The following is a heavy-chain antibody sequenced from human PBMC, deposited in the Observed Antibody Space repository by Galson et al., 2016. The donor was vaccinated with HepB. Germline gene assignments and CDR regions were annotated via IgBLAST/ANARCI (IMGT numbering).Heavy chain of an antibody. CDR2: IRGSGGGI. CDR1: GFTFATYP. D-gene: IGHD2-15*01. CDR3: AKDYCSDTCHLGRWNV. Sequence: SLRLSCAGSGFTFATYPMSWVRQAPGKGLEWVSGIRGSGGGIDYADSVKGRFTISRDNSKNTVYLQMSSLRAEDTAVYYCAKDYCSDTCHLGRWNVWGQGTPVTVSS. V-gene: IGHV3-23*01. J-gene: IGHJ6*02.